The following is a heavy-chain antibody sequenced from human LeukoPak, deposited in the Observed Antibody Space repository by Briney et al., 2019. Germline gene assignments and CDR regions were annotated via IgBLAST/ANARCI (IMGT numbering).Heavy chain of an antibody. CDR1: GFTFSDYY. J-gene: IGHJ4*01. Sequence: AGGSLRLSCVGSGFTFSDYYMSWIRQAPGKGLEWVSYISSGSSHTNYADSVRGRFSISRDNAKNSLYLQMNSLRAEDTAVYYCARGGYYNSGSTDYWGHGTLVTVSS. D-gene: IGHD3-10*01. CDR2: ISSGSSHT. CDR3: ARGGYYNSGSTDY. V-gene: IGHV3-11*05.